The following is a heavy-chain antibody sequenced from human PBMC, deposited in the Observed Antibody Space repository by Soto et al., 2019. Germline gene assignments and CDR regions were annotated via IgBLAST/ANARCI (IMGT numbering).Heavy chain of an antibody. V-gene: IGHV1-69*06. CDR2: IIPIFGTA. CDR1: GVTFSSYA. Sequence: SVKVSCKASGVTFSSYAISWVRQAPGQGLEWMGGIIPIFGTANYAQKFQGRVTITADKSTGTAYMELSSLRSEDTAVYYCARGGYSYGRENYYYGMDVWGQGTTVTVSS. J-gene: IGHJ6*02. D-gene: IGHD5-18*01. CDR3: ARGGYSYGRENYYYGMDV.